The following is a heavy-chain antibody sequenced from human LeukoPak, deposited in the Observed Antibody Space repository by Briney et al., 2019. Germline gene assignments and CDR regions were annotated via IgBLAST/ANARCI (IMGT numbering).Heavy chain of an antibody. CDR2: ISAYNGNT. D-gene: IGHD3-3*01. J-gene: IGHJ4*02. CDR1: GYTFTSYG. V-gene: IGHV1-18*01. Sequence: GASVKVSCKASGYTFTSYGNSWVRQAPGQGLEWMGWISAYNGNTNYAQKLQGRVTMTTDTSTSTAYMELRSLRSDDTAVYYCARANSKYYDFWSGYSNEFDYWGQGTLVTVSS. CDR3: ARANSKYYDFWSGYSNEFDY.